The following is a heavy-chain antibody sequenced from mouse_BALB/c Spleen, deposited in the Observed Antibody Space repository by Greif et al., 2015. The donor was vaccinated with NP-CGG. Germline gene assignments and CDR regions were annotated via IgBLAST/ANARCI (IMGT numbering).Heavy chain of an antibody. J-gene: IGHJ4*01. CDR1: GFTFSDYY. CDR2: ISDGGSYT. Sequence: EVKVVESGGGLVKPGGSLKLSCAASGFTFSDYYMYWVRQTPEKRLEWVATISDGGSYTYYPDSVKGRFTISRDNAKNNLYLQMSSLKSEDTAMYYCARDEDFSMDYWGQGTSVTVSS. CDR3: ARDEDFSMDY. V-gene: IGHV5-4*02.